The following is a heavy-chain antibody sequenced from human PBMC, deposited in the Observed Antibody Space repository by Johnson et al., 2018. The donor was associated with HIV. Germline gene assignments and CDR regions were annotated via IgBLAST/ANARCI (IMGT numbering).Heavy chain of an antibody. CDR1: GCTLRSYG. D-gene: IGHD6-19*01. J-gene: IGHJ3*02. Sequence: VQLVESGGGVVQPGRSLRLSCAASGCTLRSYGMHRVRQAPGKGLEWVAVICCDGNNKNYADSVKGRFTISRDNSKNTLYLQMNSLRAEDTALYYCARVHPISSGWYIGAFDIWGQGTMVTVSS. V-gene: IGHV3-33*01. CDR3: ARVHPISSGWYIGAFDI. CDR2: ICCDGNNK.